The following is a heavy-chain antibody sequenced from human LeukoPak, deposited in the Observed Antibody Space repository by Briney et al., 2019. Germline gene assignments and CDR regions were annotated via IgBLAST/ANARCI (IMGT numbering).Heavy chain of an antibody. CDR2: MNPNSGNT. V-gene: IGHV1-8*03. Sequence: ASVKVSCKASGYTFTSYDINWLRQATGQGLEWMGWMNPNSGNTGYAQKFQGRVTITRNTSISTAYMELSSLRSEDTAVYYCAVDFWSGYGMTNWFDPWGQGTLVTVSS. CDR3: AVDFWSGYGMTNWFDP. J-gene: IGHJ5*02. D-gene: IGHD3-3*01. CDR1: GYTFTSYD.